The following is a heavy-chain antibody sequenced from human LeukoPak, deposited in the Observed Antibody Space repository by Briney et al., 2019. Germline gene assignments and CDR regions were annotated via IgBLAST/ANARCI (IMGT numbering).Heavy chain of an antibody. CDR1: GGSISSYY. D-gene: IGHD3-22*01. CDR3: AREGRYYDSSGYASYYFDY. Sequence: SETLSLTCTVSGGSISSYYWSWIRQPPGKGLEWIGYIYYSGSTYYNPSLKSRVTISVDTSKNQFSLKLSSVTAADTAVYYCAREGRYYDSSGYASYYFDYWGQGTLVTVSS. V-gene: IGHV4-59*12. J-gene: IGHJ4*02. CDR2: IYYSGST.